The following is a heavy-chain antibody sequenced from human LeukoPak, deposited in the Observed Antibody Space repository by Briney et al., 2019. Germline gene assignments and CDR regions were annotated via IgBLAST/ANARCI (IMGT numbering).Heavy chain of an antibody. J-gene: IGHJ4*02. D-gene: IGHD3-22*01. CDR3: ARSDCYDSSGYYYYFDY. CDR1: GFTFSSYS. CDR2: ISSSSSYI. V-gene: IGHV3-21*01. Sequence: PGGSLRLSCAASGFTFSSYSMNWVRQAPGKGLEWVSSISSSSSYIYYADSVKRRFTISRDNAKNSLYLQMNSLRAEDTAVYYCARSDCYDSSGYYYYFDYWGQGTLVTVSS.